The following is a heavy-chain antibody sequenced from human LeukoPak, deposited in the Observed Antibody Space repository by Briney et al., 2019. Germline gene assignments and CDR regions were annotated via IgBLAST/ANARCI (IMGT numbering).Heavy chain of an antibody. J-gene: IGHJ4*02. Sequence: PSETLSLTCTVSGGSISSGGYYWSWIRQHPGKGLEWIGYIYYSGSTYYNPSLKSRVTISVDTSKNQFSLKLSSVTAADTAVYYCARSDWAYYFDYWGQGALVTVSS. CDR2: IYYSGST. V-gene: IGHV4-31*03. CDR3: ARSDWAYYFDY. CDR1: GGSISSGGYY. D-gene: IGHD3/OR15-3a*01.